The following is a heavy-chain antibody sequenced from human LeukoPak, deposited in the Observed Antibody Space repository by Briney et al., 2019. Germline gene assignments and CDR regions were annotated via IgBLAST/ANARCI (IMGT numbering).Heavy chain of an antibody. J-gene: IGHJ3*02. CDR3: ASEDSSGYYYIDAFDI. Sequence: ASVKVSCKASGGTFSSYAISWVRQAPGQGLEWMGGIIPIFGTANYAQKFQGRVTITADESTSTAYMELSSLRSEDTAVYYCASEDSSGYYYIDAFDIWGQGTMVTVSS. D-gene: IGHD3-22*01. CDR2: IIPIFGTA. CDR1: GGTFSSYA. V-gene: IGHV1-69*13.